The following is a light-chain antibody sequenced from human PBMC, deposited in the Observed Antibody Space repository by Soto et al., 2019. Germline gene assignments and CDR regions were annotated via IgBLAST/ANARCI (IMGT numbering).Light chain of an antibody. Sequence: VFSQSPGTLSLSQGERASLSCRASQSVSSNYLAWCQQKPGQAPRLLISGASNRATDIPDRFSGSGSGTDFTLTISRLEPEDFAVYYCHQYGSSRGTFGQGTKVDI. CDR2: GAS. V-gene: IGKV3-20*01. CDR3: HQYGSSRGT. CDR1: QSVSSNY. J-gene: IGKJ1*01.